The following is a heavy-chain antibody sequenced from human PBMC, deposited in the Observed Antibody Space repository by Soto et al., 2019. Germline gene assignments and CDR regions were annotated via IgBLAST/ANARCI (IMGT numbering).Heavy chain of an antibody. J-gene: IGHJ3*01. CDR3: AKRQSGSYYAAFDV. Sequence: SCVASGFTFSSYAIHWVRQAPGKGLEWVAVISYDGSDKYYADSVKGRFTISRDNSKNTVFLQMDSLRVEDTAIYYCAKRQSGSYYAAFDVWGQGTVVTVS. CDR2: ISYDGSDK. D-gene: IGHD1-26*01. V-gene: IGHV3-30-3*02. CDR1: GFTFSSYA.